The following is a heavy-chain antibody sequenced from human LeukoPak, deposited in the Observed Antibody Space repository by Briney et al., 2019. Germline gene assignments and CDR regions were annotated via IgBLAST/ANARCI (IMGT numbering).Heavy chain of an antibody. CDR2: ISASGDNT. D-gene: IGHD3-10*01. CDR1: GFTFSSSG. V-gene: IGHV3-23*01. J-gene: IGHJ5*02. Sequence: GGTLRLSCAASGFTFSSSGMSWVRQAPGKGLEWVSTISASGDNTYYADSVKGRFTISRDNSKKKLYLQMNSLRAEDTAVYYCAKGYYGSGTYGWFDPWGQGTLVTVSS. CDR3: AKGYYGSGTYGWFDP.